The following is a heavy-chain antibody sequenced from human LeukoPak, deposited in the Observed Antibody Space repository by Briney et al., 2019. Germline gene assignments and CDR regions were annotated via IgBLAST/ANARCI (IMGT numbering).Heavy chain of an antibody. V-gene: IGHV4-34*01. J-gene: IGHJ6*03. D-gene: IGHD3-3*01. Sequence: SETLSLTCAVYGGSFSGYYWSWIRQPPGKGLEWIGEINHSGSTNYNPSLKSRVTISVDTSKNQFSLKLSSVTAADTAVYYCARGPYYDFWSGYLFYMDVRGKGTTVTVSS. CDR2: INHSGST. CDR1: GGSFSGYY. CDR3: ARGPYYDFWSGYLFYMDV.